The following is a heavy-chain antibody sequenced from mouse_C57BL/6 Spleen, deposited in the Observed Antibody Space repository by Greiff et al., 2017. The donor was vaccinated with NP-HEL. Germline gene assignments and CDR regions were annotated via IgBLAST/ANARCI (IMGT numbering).Heavy chain of an antibody. J-gene: IGHJ4*01. CDR3: AREGYYGSSFVGYYAMDY. V-gene: IGHV1-82*01. CDR1: GYAFSSSW. D-gene: IGHD1-1*01. CDR2: IYPGDGDT. Sequence: VMLVESGPELVKPGASVKISCKASGYAFSSSWMNWVKQRPGKGLEWIGRIYPGDGDTNYNGKFKGKATLTADKSSSTAYMQLSSLTSEDSAVYFCAREGYYGSSFVGYYAMDYWGQGTSVTVSS.